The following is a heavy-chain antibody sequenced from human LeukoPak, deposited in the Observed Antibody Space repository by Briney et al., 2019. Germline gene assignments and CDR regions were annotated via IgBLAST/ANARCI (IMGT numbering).Heavy chain of an antibody. CDR3: ARGLETAALWSFDM. J-gene: IGHJ3*02. Sequence: ASVKVSCKASGYTFISYAIHWVRQAPGQRLEWMGWINVGNDNKKYSQNFQGRVTITGDTSASTAYKDLSSLRSEDTAVYYCARGLETAALWSFDMWGQGTMVTVSS. CDR1: GYTFISYA. V-gene: IGHV1-3*01. CDR2: INVGNDNK. D-gene: IGHD2-2*01.